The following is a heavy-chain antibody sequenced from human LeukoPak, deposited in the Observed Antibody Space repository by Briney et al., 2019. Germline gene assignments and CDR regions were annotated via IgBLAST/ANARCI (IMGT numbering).Heavy chain of an antibody. D-gene: IGHD5-18*01. J-gene: IGHJ4*02. CDR3: ARAALTRYSYDVL. Sequence: PSETLSLTCTVSGGSISSDIYNWTWIRQHPGKGLEWIGYIDYSGSTYYNPSLKSRVTISIDTSKNQFSLKLSSVTAADTAIYYCARAALTRYSYDVLRGLGTLVTVSS. CDR1: GGSISSDIYN. CDR2: IDYSGST. V-gene: IGHV4-31*03.